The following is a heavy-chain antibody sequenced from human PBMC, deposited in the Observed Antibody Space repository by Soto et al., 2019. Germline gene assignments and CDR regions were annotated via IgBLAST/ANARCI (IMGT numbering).Heavy chain of an antibody. Sequence: SETLSLTCTVSGGSISSYYWSWIRQPPGKGLEWIGYIYYSGSTNYNPSLKSRVTISVDTSKNQFSLKLSSVTAADTAVYYCASTEYSSSWYDHYYYMDVWGKGIMVTVSS. CDR1: GGSISSYY. D-gene: IGHD6-13*01. CDR3: ASTEYSSSWYDHYYYMDV. V-gene: IGHV4-59*01. CDR2: IYYSGST. J-gene: IGHJ6*03.